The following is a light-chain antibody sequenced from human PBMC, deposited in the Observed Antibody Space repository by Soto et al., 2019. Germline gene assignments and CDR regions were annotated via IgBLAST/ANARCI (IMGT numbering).Light chain of an antibody. V-gene: IGKV1-39*01. CDR2: AAS. Sequence: DIQMTQSPSSLSASVGDRVTITCRASQSINSFLNWYQQKPGKAPKLLIYAASSFQSGVPSRFSGSRSGTDFTLTISSLQPEDFATYHCQQSYSSPPTFGQGTKVDIK. CDR3: QQSYSSPPT. CDR1: QSINSF. J-gene: IGKJ1*01.